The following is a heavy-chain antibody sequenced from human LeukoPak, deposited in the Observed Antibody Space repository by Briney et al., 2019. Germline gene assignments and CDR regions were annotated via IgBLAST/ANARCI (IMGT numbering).Heavy chain of an antibody. J-gene: IGHJ2*01. CDR2: INHSGST. Sequence: SETLSLTCAVYGGSFSGYYWSWIRQPPGKGLGWIGEINHSGSTNYNPSLKSRVTISVDTSKNQFSLKLSSVTAADTAVYYCARGYGIAAAGMQWYFDLWGRGTLVTVSS. D-gene: IGHD6-13*01. CDR3: ARGYGIAAAGMQWYFDL. V-gene: IGHV4-34*01. CDR1: GGSFSGYY.